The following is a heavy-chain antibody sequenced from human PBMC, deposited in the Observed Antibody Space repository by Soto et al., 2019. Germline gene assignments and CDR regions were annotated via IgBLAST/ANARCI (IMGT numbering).Heavy chain of an antibody. CDR1: GGSISSYY. D-gene: IGHD3-10*01. CDR3: ASRKSSPYFDY. J-gene: IGHJ4*02. CDR2: IYYSXGT. V-gene: IGHV4-59*08. Sequence: PSXTLSLTCTVSGGSISSYYWKWIRQPPGKGVESIGXIYYSXGTYDNQSLKXXVTSSIDTSKNQFSLKLNSVTAADKAVYYCASRKSSPYFDYWGEGTLVTVYS.